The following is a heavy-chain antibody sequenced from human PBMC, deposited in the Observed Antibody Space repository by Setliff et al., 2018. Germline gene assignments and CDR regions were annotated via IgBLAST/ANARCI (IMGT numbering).Heavy chain of an antibody. V-gene: IGHV1-18*01. CDR3: ARLSWDGLRYHGLDV. D-gene: IGHD3-10*01. CDR2: ISAYNGNT. J-gene: IGHJ6*02. CDR1: GYTFTSYG. Sequence: ASVKVSCKASGYTFTSYGISWVRQAPGQGLEWMGWISAYNGNTNYAQKLQGRVTISVDTSTNQFSLKLRSVTAADTAVYYCARLSWDGLRYHGLDVWGQGTTVTVSS.